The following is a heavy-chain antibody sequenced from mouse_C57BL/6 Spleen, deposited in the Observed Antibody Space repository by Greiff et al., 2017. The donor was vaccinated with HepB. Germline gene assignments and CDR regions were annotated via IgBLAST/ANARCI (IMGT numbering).Heavy chain of an antibody. J-gene: IGHJ1*03. Sequence: EVKVEESGGGLVKPGGSLKLSCAASGFTFSDYGMHWVRQAPEKGLEWVAYISSGSSTIYYADTVKGRFTISRDNAKNTLFLQMTSLRSEDTAMYYCARPLYGYDGYFDVWGTGTTVTVSS. D-gene: IGHD2-2*01. V-gene: IGHV5-17*01. CDR2: ISSGSSTI. CDR3: ARPLYGYDGYFDV. CDR1: GFTFSDYG.